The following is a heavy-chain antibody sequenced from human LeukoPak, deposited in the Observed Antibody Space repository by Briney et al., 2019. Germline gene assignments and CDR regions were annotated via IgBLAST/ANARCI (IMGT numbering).Heavy chain of an antibody. CDR1: GYTFTGYY. J-gene: IGHJ4*02. CDR3: ATTGRTYYFDY. D-gene: IGHD4-17*01. CDR2: ISAYNGNT. Sequence: ASVKVSCKASGYTFTGYYMHWVRQAPGQGLEWMGWISAYNGNTDYAQKLQGRVTMTTDTSTSTAYMELSSLRSEDTAVYYCATTGRTYYFDYWGQGTLVTVSS. V-gene: IGHV1-18*04.